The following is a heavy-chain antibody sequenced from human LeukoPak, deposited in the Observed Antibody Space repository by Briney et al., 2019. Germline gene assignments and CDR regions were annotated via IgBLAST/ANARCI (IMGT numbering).Heavy chain of an antibody. D-gene: IGHD2-2*01. V-gene: IGHV1-24*01. Sequence: ASVKVSCKASGYTFNKYGISWVRQAPGKGLEWMGGFDPEDGETIYAQKFQGRVTMTEDTSTDTAYMELSSLRSEDTAVYYCATVDIVVVPAAIYYYYGMDVWGQGTTVTVSS. CDR1: GYTFNKYG. CDR3: ATVDIVVVPAAIYYYYGMDV. CDR2: FDPEDGET. J-gene: IGHJ6*02.